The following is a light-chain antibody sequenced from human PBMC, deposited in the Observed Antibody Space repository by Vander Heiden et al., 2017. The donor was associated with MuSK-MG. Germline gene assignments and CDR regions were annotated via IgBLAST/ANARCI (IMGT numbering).Light chain of an antibody. Sequence: EIVMTQSPATLSVSPGEGATLSCRASQSVTSNFAWYQQKPGQAPRLLIYGASTRATGISARFSGSGSGTEFTLTISSLQSEDVAVYYCQQDNEWPLTFGGGTKVXIK. CDR3: QQDNEWPLT. J-gene: IGKJ4*01. V-gene: IGKV3-15*01. CDR2: GAS. CDR1: QSVTSN.